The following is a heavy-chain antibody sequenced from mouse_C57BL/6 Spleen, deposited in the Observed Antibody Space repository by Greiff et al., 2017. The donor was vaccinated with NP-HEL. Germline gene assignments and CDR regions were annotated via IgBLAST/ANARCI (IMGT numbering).Heavy chain of an antibody. CDR1: GYTFTDYE. CDR2: IDPETGGT. V-gene: IGHV1-15*01. CDR3: TRQSITTVVADYAMDY. D-gene: IGHD1-1*01. J-gene: IGHJ4*01. Sequence: VQLQQSGAELVRPGASVTLSCKASGYTFTDYEMHWVKQTPVHGLEWIGAIDPETGGTAYNQKFKGKAILTADKSSSTAYMELRSLTSEDSAVYYCTRQSITTVVADYAMDYWGQGTSVTVSS.